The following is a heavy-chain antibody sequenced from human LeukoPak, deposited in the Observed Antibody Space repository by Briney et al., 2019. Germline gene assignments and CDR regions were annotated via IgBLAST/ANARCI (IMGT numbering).Heavy chain of an antibody. CDR1: GFSLGGFA. D-gene: IGHD3-10*01. CDR3: AKYSRGFGSAYLDY. Sequence: QPGGSLRLSCEASGFSLGGFALSWVRQAPGKGPERVSIISGSGGSTFYADSVRGRFIISRDNANNTLYLEMNSLRAEDTAVYYCAKYSRGFGSAYLDYWGQGTLVTVSS. J-gene: IGHJ4*02. V-gene: IGHV3-23*01. CDR2: ISGSGGST.